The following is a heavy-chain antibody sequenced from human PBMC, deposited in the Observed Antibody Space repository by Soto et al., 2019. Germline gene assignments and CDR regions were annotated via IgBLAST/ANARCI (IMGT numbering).Heavy chain of an antibody. V-gene: IGHV4-31*03. D-gene: IGHD1-26*01. CDR1: GGSLSSGGYY. Sequence: ASENLSLTCTVSGGSLSSGGYYWSWIRQHPGKGLEWIGYIYYSGSTYYNPSLKSRVTISVDTSKNQFSLKLSSVTAADTAVYYCARSLSGSYDFDYWGQGTLVTVSS. CDR3: ARSLSGSYDFDY. CDR2: IYYSGST. J-gene: IGHJ4*02.